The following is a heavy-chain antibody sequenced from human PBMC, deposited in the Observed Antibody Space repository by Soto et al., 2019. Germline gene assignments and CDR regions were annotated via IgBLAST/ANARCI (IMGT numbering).Heavy chain of an antibody. CDR2: IIPIFGTA. CDR1: GYSFTNND. D-gene: IGHD1-26*01. CDR3: AREGGSYYVGYFDY. J-gene: IGHJ4*02. V-gene: IGHV1-69*13. Sequence: SSVKVSCKASGYSFTNNDVSWVRQATGQGLEWMGGIIPIFGTANYAQKFQGRVTITADESTSTAYMELSSLRSEDTAVYYCAREGGSYYVGYFDYWGQGSLVIVSS.